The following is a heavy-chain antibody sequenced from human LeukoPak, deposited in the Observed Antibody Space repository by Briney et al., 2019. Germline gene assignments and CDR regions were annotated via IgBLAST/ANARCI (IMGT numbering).Heavy chain of an antibody. Sequence: GGSLGLSCAASGFTFSSYEMNWVRQAPGKGLEWVSYISSSGSTIYYADSVKGRFTISRDNAKNSLYLQMNSLRAEDTAVYYCARSTPIGPIYYYYMDVWGKGTTVTISS. CDR3: ARSTPIGPIYYYYMDV. J-gene: IGHJ6*03. D-gene: IGHD2-2*01. CDR1: GFTFSSYE. V-gene: IGHV3-48*03. CDR2: ISSSGSTI.